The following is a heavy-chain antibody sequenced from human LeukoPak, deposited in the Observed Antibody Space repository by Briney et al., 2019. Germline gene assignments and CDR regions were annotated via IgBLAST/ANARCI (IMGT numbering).Heavy chain of an antibody. J-gene: IGHJ4*02. CDR3: VSLPRTTVTTSGDY. V-gene: IGHV3-64D*06. D-gene: IGHD4-17*01. Sequence: GGSLRLSCSASGFTFSSYAMHWVRQAPGKGLEYVSAISGSGGATYYADSVKGRFTISRDNSKNTLYLQMSSLRPEDTAVYYCVSLPRTTVTTSGDYWGQGTLVAVSS. CDR1: GFTFSSYA. CDR2: ISGSGGAT.